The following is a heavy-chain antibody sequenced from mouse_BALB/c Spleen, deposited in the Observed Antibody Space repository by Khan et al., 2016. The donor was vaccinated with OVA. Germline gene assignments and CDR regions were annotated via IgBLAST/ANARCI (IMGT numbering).Heavy chain of an antibody. J-gene: IGHJ2*01. CDR3: ARLEDI. V-gene: IGHV2-9*02. CDR2: IWAGGST. CDR1: GFSLTSYG. D-gene: IGHD1-3*01. Sequence: QVQLKESGPGLVAPSQSLSITCTVSGFSLTSYGVHWVRQPPGKGLEWLGVIWAGGSTNYNSALMSRLSINKDNSKSKVFVKMNHQQTDYSAICYCARLEDIWGQGTTLTVSS.